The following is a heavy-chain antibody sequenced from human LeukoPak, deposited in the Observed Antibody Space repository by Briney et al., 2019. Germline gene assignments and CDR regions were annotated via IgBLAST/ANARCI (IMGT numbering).Heavy chain of an antibody. J-gene: IGHJ4*02. D-gene: IGHD4-17*01. CDR3: AKADYGDPNWDY. V-gene: IGHV3-30*02. CDR2: IRYDGSKK. Sequence: GGSLRLSCAASGFTFSDYGIHWVRQAPGKGLEWVAFIRYDGSKKYYADSVKGRFTISRDNSKNTLYLQMNSLRAEDTAVYYCAKADYGDPNWDYWDQGTLVTVSS. CDR1: GFTFSDYG.